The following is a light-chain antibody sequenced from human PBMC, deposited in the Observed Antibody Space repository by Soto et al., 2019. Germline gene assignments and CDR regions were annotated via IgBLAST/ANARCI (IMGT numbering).Light chain of an antibody. V-gene: IGKV3-20*01. CDR2: GAS. CDR3: QQYGSPPRT. CDR1: QSVSRNY. Sequence: EIVLTQSPGTLSLSPGERATLSCRGSQSVSRNYLAWYQHKPGQAPRLLIYGASSRATGIQDRFSGSGSGTDFTLNISSLEPEDFAVYYRQQYGSPPRTFGQGTNVEI. J-gene: IGKJ1*01.